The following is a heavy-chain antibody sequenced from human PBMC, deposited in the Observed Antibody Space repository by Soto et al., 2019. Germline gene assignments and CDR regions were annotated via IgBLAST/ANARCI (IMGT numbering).Heavy chain of an antibody. CDR2: IYQSGST. CDR3: ARELPGEESIDY. CDR1: GYSISSGYY. V-gene: IGHV4-38-2*02. Sequence: PSETLPLTCAVSGYSISSGYYWGGIRQPPGKGLEWIGNIYQSGSTCYHPSLRSRVTISVDTSKNQFSLKLTSLTAADTAVYYCARELPGEESIDYWGQGTLVTVSS. J-gene: IGHJ4*02. D-gene: IGHD2-21*01.